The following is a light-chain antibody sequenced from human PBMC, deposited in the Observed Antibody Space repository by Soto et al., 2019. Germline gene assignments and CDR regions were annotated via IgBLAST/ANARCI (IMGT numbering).Light chain of an antibody. CDR2: DVS. V-gene: IGLV2-11*01. CDR1: NSDIGGYNY. CDR3: CSVAAKDNFWV. J-gene: IGLJ3*02. Sequence: QYALTQPRSVSGSPGQSVTISCTGTNSDIGGYNYVSWYQQHPGKAPKVMIYDVSRRPSGVPDRFSGSKSGNTASLTISGLQAEDEADHYCCSVAAKDNFWVYGGGSKLTVL.